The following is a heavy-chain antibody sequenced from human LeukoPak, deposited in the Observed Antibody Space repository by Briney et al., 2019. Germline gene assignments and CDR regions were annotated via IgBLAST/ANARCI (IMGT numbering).Heavy chain of an antibody. CDR2: ICGRGGNT. CDR3: AKGSGDSCFSPLDS. V-gene: IGHV3-23*01. CDR1: GFTLTSYA. J-gene: IGHJ4*02. D-gene: IGHD2-15*01. Sequence: GGSLRLSCAASGFTLTSYAMSWVRQAPGKGLEWVSLICGRGGNTYYADSVKGRFTISRDNSKNTLSLQMNSLRAEDTAVYYCAKGSGDSCFSPLDSWGQGTLVTVYS.